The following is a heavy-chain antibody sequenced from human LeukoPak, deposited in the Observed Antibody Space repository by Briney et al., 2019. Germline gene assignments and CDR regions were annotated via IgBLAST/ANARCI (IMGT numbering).Heavy chain of an antibody. CDR2: IYTTGST. J-gene: IGHJ4*02. Sequence: KPSETLSLTCAVYGGSFSGYYWSWIRQPAGKGLEWIGRIYTTGSTNYNPSLKSRVTISVDTSKNQFSLKLSSVTAADTAVYYCARHYISGYFFDYWGQGTLVTVSS. CDR3: ARHYISGYFFDY. D-gene: IGHD3-10*01. V-gene: IGHV4-59*10. CDR1: GGSFSGYY.